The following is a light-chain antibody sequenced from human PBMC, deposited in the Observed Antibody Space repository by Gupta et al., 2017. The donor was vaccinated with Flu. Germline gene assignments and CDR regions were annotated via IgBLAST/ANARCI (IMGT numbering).Light chain of an antibody. Sequence: QSVLTPPPSVSGAPGQSVTISCTGSSSNIGDPYDVHWYQQQLPGTAPKLLIYGNSHRPSGVPDRFSGSKSGTSASLAITGLQAEDEADYYCQSYDSSLSDWVFGGGTKLTVL. J-gene: IGLJ3*02. CDR1: SSNIGDPYD. CDR3: QSYDSSLSDWV. V-gene: IGLV1-40*01. CDR2: GNS.